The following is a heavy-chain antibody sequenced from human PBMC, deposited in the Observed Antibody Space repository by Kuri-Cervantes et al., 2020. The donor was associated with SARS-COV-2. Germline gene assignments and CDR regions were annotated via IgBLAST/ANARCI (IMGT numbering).Heavy chain of an antibody. J-gene: IGHJ4*02. CDR2: IYYSGST. CDR3: ARHGDISGFLEWLGPPIYFDY. CDR1: GGSISSSSYY. Sequence: SETLSLICTDSGGSISSSSYYWGWIRQPPGKGLEWIGSIYYSGSTYYNPSLKSRVTISVDTSKNQFSLKLSSVTAADTAVYYCARHGDISGFLEWLGPPIYFDYWGQGTLVTVSS. V-gene: IGHV4-39*01. D-gene: IGHD3-3*01.